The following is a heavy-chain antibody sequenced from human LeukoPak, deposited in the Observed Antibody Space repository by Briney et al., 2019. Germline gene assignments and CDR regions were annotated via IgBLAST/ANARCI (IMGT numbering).Heavy chain of an antibody. Sequence: SETLSLTCAVSGGSIRSNNWWSWVRQPPGKGLEWIGEIYHIGSTNYNPSLKSRVTISVDKSKNQFSLKLSSVTAADTTVYYCARSVRGAMSGYYYYMDVWGKGTTVTISS. J-gene: IGHJ6*03. CDR1: GGSIRSNNW. CDR2: IYHIGST. V-gene: IGHV4-4*02. CDR3: ARSVRGAMSGYYYYMDV. D-gene: IGHD3-10*01.